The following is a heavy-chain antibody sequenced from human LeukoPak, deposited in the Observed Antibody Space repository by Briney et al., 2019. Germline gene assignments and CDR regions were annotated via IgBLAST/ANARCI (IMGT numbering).Heavy chain of an antibody. V-gene: IGHV3-23*01. J-gene: IGHJ4*02. CDR1: GFTFSSYA. D-gene: IGHD3-22*01. Sequence: GRSLRLSCAASGFTFSSYAMSWVRQAPGKGLEWVSAISGSGGSTYYADSVKGRFTISRDNSKNTLYLQMNSLRAEDTAVYYCARTYDSSGYYVYWGQGTLVTVSS. CDR3: ARTYDSSGYYVY. CDR2: ISGSGGST.